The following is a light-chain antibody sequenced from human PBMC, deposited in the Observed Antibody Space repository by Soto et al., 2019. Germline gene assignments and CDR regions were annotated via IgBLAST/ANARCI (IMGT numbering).Light chain of an antibody. CDR2: GND. J-gene: IGLJ3*02. Sequence: QSVLTQPPSVSGAPGQRVTISCTGSSSNLGAVYDVHWYQQLPGTAPKLLIYGNDNRPSGVPDRFSGSKSGTSASLAITGLQAEDEADYSCQSYDTGLGGQGVFGGGTKLTVL. V-gene: IGLV1-40*01. CDR3: QSYDTGLGGQGV. CDR1: SSNLGAVYD.